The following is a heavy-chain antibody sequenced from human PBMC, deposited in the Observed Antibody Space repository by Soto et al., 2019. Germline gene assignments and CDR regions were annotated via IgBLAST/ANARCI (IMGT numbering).Heavy chain of an antibody. Sequence: XSVKVSCKASGYPFTSYGVIWVRQAPGQGLEWMGWISAYNGNTNYAQKLQGRVTMTTDTSTSTAYMELRSLRSDDTAVYYCARDEDAAMPHFFDYWGQGTPVTVSS. V-gene: IGHV1-18*04. CDR2: ISAYNGNT. J-gene: IGHJ4*02. D-gene: IGHD5-18*01. CDR1: GYPFTSYG. CDR3: ARDEDAAMPHFFDY.